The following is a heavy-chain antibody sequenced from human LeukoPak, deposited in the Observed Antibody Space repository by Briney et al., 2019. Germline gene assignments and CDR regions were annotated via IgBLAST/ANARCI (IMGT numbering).Heavy chain of an antibody. D-gene: IGHD6-19*01. Sequence: ASVKVSCKASGYTFTGYYMHWVRQAPGQGLEWMGWINPNSGGTNYAQKFQGRVTMTRDTSISTAYMELSRLRSDDTAVYYCARDFFIAVAGTATDYWGQGTLVTVSS. CDR3: ARDFFIAVAGTATDY. V-gene: IGHV1-2*02. CDR2: INPNSGGT. CDR1: GYTFTGYY. J-gene: IGHJ4*02.